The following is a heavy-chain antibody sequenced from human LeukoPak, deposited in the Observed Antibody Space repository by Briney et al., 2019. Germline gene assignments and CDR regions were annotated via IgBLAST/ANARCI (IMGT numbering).Heavy chain of an antibody. D-gene: IGHD5-12*01. J-gene: IGHJ4*02. CDR1: GGSISSYY. Sequence: SETLSLTCTVSGGSISSYYWSWIRQPPGKGREWIGYIYYSGSTNYNPSLKSRVTISVDTSKNQFSLKLSSVTAADTAVYYCARCGDGGYDMDYWGQGTLVTVSS. V-gene: IGHV4-59*01. CDR2: IYYSGST. CDR3: ARCGDGGYDMDY.